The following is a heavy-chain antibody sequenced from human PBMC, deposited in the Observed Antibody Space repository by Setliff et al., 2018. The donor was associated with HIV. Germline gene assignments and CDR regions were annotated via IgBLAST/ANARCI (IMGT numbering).Heavy chain of an antibody. CDR1: GGSIDNNKYY. CDR3: THVNNFRSVYFAS. D-gene: IGHD1-1*01. CDR2: IYHTGRT. Sequence: SETLSLTCSVSGGSIDNNKYYWTWIRQPPGKGLEWTGSIYHTGRTYYNRSLESRLTISIDTSKNHVVLMMSNMDPADTATYYCTHVNNFRSVYFASWGQGTLVTVSS. V-gene: IGHV4-39*02. J-gene: IGHJ4*02.